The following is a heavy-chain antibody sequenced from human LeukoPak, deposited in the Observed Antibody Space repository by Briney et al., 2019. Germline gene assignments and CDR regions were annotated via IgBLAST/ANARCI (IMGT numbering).Heavy chain of an antibody. Sequence: SETLSLTCTVSGGSISSGGYYWSWIRQQPGTGLEWIGYIYYSGSTYYNPSLKSRLTISLDTSENQFSLNLSSVTAADTAVYYCARASSGAPRLGFDPWGQGTQVTVSS. D-gene: IGHD3-22*01. CDR2: IYYSGST. CDR3: ARASSGAPRLGFDP. J-gene: IGHJ5*02. CDR1: GGSISSGGYY. V-gene: IGHV4-31*03.